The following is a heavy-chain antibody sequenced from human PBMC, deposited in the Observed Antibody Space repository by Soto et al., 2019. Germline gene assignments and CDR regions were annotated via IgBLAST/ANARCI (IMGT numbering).Heavy chain of an antibody. D-gene: IGHD3-10*01. CDR1: GFTFSDYY. J-gene: IGHJ5*02. Sequence: QVPLVESGGGLVKPGGSLRLSCAASGFTFSDYYMSWIRQAPGKGLEWVSYISSSSSYTNYADSVKGRFTISRDNAKNSLYLQMNSLRAEDTAVYYCASEGGWFGEQPGDWFDPWGQGTLVTVSS. CDR2: ISSSSSYT. CDR3: ASEGGWFGEQPGDWFDP. V-gene: IGHV3-11*05.